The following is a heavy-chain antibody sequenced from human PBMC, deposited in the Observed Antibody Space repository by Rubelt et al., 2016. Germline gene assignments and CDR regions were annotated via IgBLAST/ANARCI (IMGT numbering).Heavy chain of an antibody. CDR1: GFTFRTYT. CDR3: AKLGGFDY. J-gene: IGHJ4*02. Sequence: EVQLLESGGGLVQPGRSLRLSCAASGFTFRTYTMSWVRQAPGKGLEWVSGISGSGAGTYYTDSVKVRLTISRDNSKITLYLQMSSLRADDSAVYYCAKLGGFDYWGQGTLVTVSS. D-gene: IGHD3-16*01. CDR2: ISGSGAGT. V-gene: IGHV3-23*01.